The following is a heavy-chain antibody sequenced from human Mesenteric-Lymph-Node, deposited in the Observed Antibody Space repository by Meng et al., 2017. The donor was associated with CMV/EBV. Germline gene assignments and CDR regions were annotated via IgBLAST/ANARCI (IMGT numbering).Heavy chain of an antibody. Sequence: GESLKISCAASGFTFSNYGMHWVRQAPGKGLEWVSFIRYDGSNKYCTDSVKGRFTISRDNSKNTLYLQMNSLRAEDTAVYYCARDRSGYPAILVDWGQGTLVTVSS. D-gene: IGHD2-2*01. V-gene: IGHV3-30*02. CDR1: GFTFSNYG. J-gene: IGHJ4*02. CDR2: IRYDGSNK. CDR3: ARDRSGYPAILVD.